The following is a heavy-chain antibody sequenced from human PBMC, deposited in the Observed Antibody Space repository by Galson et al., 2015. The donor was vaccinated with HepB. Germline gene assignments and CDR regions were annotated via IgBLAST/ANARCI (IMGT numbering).Heavy chain of an antibody. CDR3: ARDGGYSDWYYMDV. CDR2: IWYDGTNK. D-gene: IGHD3-10*01. J-gene: IGHJ6*03. CDR1: GFTFSSFG. V-gene: IGHV3-33*01. Sequence: SLRLSCAASGFTFSSFGIHWVRQAPGKGLEWVAIIWYDGTNKYYADSAKGRFTISRDNSKNTLYLQMNSLRAEDTAVYYCARDGGYSDWYYMDVWGKGTTVTVSS.